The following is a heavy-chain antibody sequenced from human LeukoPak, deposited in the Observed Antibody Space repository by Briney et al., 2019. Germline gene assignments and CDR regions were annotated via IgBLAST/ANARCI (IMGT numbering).Heavy chain of an antibody. J-gene: IGHJ3*01. Sequence: SETLSLTCTVSGGSISSGDYYWSWIRQPPGKGLEWIGYIYYSGSTYYNPSLKSRVTISVDTSKNQFSLKLSSVTAADTAVYYRARASPVYGSEPTVWGQGTMVTVSS. CDR3: ARASPVYGSEPTV. CDR1: GGSISSGDYY. CDR2: IYYSGST. D-gene: IGHD3-10*01. V-gene: IGHV4-30-4*01.